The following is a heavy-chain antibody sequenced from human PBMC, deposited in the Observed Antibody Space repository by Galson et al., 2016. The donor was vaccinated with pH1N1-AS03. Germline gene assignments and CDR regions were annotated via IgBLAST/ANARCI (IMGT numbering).Heavy chain of an antibody. V-gene: IGHV3-23*01. D-gene: IGHD3-10*01. Sequence: ETLSLTCTVSGASISSSTYYWGWIRQPPGKGLEWVSGISVSGSDTYYVDSVKGRFTISRDNYKNTLSLQLNSLRAEDTAVYYCAQDPVGYGSGNFVPINYFDYWGQGTLVTVSS. CDR3: AQDPVGYGSGNFVPINYFDY. J-gene: IGHJ4*02. CDR1: GASISSSTYY. CDR2: ISVSGSDT.